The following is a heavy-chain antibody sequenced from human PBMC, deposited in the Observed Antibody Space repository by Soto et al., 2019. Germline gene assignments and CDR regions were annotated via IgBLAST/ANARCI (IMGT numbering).Heavy chain of an antibody. J-gene: IGHJ3*01. Sequence: HLQESGPGLVKPSETLSLSCIVSGGSISRSPYSWAWLRQPPGQGLEWIGTIFYSGNIYYSASLQSRVSISVDTSKEQFSLKVRSVTAADTAVYYCARHAAARRADVVAFQVWGQGTPVTVSS. D-gene: IGHD5-18*01. CDR3: ARHAAARRADVVAFQV. CDR1: GGSISRSPYS. CDR2: IFYSGNI. V-gene: IGHV4-39*01.